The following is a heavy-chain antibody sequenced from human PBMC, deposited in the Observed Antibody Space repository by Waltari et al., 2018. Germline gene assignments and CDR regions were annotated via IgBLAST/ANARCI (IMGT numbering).Heavy chain of an antibody. CDR1: GGSFSSYY. J-gene: IGHJ3*01. Sequence: QVQLQQWGAGLLKPSETLSLTCGVRGGSFSSYYLSWIRQSPGKGLAWIGEIKHAGNIHYNPSFKRRVTMSIDTARNQFSLEVKSVIAADTAVYFCARISGLDYATPMWGLGTVVTVSS. D-gene: IGHD5-12*01. CDR3: ARISGLDYATPM. V-gene: IGHV4-34*01. CDR2: IKHAGNI.